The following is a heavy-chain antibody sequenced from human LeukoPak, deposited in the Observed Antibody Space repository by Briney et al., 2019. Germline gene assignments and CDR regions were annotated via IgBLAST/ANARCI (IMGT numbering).Heavy chain of an antibody. J-gene: IGHJ6*03. D-gene: IGHD5-18*01. CDR1: GGSISLSYYY. Sequence: SETLSLTCSVSGGSISLSYYYWGWIRQPPGKGLEWIGYIYYSGSTNYNPSLKSRVTISVDTSKNQFSLKLTSVTAADTAVYYCARTTEGGYAYGYFYYYYMDVWGKGTTVTISS. V-gene: IGHV4-61*05. CDR2: IYYSGST. CDR3: ARTTEGGYAYGYFYYYYMDV.